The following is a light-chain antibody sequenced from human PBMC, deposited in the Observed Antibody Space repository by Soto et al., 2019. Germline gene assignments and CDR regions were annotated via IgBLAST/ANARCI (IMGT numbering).Light chain of an antibody. Sequence: EIVMTQSPATLSVSPGERATLSCSAIQSVSSNLAWYQQKPGQAPRLLIYGASTRATGIPARFSGSGSGTEFTLTISSLQSEDFAVYYCQQRSNWPPSITFGQGTRLQIK. CDR2: GAS. CDR3: QQRSNWPPSIT. V-gene: IGKV3-15*01. CDR1: QSVSSN. J-gene: IGKJ5*01.